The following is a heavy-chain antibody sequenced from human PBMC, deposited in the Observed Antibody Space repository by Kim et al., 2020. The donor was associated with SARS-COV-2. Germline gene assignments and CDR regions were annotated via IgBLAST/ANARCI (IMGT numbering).Heavy chain of an antibody. CDR3: ARGPYTSFGVGDYYYYGMEV. V-gene: IGHV3-21*01. D-gene: IGHD3-3*01. J-gene: IGHJ6*02. CDR2: ISSSSSYI. Sequence: GGSLRLFCAASGFTFSSYSMNWVRQAPGKGLEWVSSISSSSSYIYYADSVKGRFTISRDNAKNSLYLQMNSLRAEDTAVYYCARGPYTSFGVGDYYYYGMEVWGQGNTVTVSS. CDR1: GFTFSSYS.